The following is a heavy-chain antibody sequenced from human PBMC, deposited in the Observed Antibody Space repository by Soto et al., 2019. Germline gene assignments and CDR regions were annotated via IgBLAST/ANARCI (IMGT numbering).Heavy chain of an antibody. V-gene: IGHV1-18*01. CDR2: INIYNGKI. J-gene: IGHJ6*02. D-gene: IGHD4-17*01. CDR1: GYSFSTYG. CDR3: VRDRVASNDYEVPYFYGLDV. Sequence: QVHLEQSGPGVKKPGASVKVSCKASGYSFSTYGINWARQAPGQGLEWMGWINIYNGKIKYAEQVQDRVTMTRDTATTTAYMELRSLRSDDTDVYYCVRDRVASNDYEVPYFYGLDVWGPGTTVTVS.